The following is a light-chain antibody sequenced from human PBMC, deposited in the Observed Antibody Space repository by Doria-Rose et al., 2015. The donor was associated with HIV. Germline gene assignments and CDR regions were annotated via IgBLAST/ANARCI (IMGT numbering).Light chain of an antibody. Sequence: TQSPGTLSLSPGERATLSCRASQSFSSTYLAWYQQKPGQAPSLLIYDGSTMATGIPDRFSASRSGTDFTLTINRLEPEDFALYYGHQYGTSWTFGQGTKVEI. J-gene: IGKJ1*01. CDR1: QSFSSTY. CDR3: HQYGTSWT. V-gene: IGKV3-20*01. CDR2: DGS.